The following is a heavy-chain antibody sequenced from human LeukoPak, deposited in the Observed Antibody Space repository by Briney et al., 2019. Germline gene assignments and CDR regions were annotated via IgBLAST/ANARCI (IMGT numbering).Heavy chain of an antibody. Sequence: GGSLRLSCAASGFTFSSYEMNWVRQATGKGLEWVSYISSSGSIIYYADSVKGRFTISRDSDKNSLYLQMNGLRAEDTAVYYCARGAYYYDSSGYYGAFDIWGQGTMVTVSS. J-gene: IGHJ3*02. CDR3: ARGAYYYDSSGYYGAFDI. CDR2: ISSSGSII. V-gene: IGHV3-48*03. D-gene: IGHD3-22*01. CDR1: GFTFSSYE.